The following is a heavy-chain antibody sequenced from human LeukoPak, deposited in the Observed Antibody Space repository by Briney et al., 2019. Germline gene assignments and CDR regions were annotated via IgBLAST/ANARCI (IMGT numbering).Heavy chain of an antibody. Sequence: PSETLSLTCTVSGGSISSYYWSWIRQPPGKGLEWIGYIYYSGSTNYNPSLKRRVTISVDTSKNQFSLKLSSVTAADTAVYYCARHKLGAPDAFDIWGQGTMVTVSS. CDR1: GGSISSYY. CDR3: ARHKLGAPDAFDI. J-gene: IGHJ3*02. D-gene: IGHD6-6*01. CDR2: IYYSGST. V-gene: IGHV4-59*01.